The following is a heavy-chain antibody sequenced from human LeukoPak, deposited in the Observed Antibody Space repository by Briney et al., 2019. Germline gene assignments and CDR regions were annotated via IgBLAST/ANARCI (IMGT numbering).Heavy chain of an antibody. J-gene: IGHJ4*02. V-gene: IGHV1-24*01. Sequence: ASVKLSCKVSGYTLTELSMHWVRHAPGTGLEWMGGFDPEDGETIYAQKFLSRGTITTVTTINTPYSQQLRLITDDTAVFYYSKSYGSGSYYCLAYWGQGTLVTVSS. CDR2: FDPEDGET. D-gene: IGHD3-10*01. CDR3: SKSYGSGSYYCLAY. CDR1: GYTLTELS.